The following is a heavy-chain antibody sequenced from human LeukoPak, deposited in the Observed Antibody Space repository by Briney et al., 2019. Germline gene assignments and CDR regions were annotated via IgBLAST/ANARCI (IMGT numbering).Heavy chain of an antibody. CDR2: INVSGGST. Sequence: GGSLRLSCAASEFTFSSYAMQWVRQAPGKGLEWVSGINVSGGSTWYADSVKGGFTISRDNSKNTLYLQMNSLRAEDTAVYYCAKYVSAKGPPYALDVWGQGTTVTVSS. J-gene: IGHJ6*02. V-gene: IGHV3-23*01. D-gene: IGHD2/OR15-2a*01. CDR1: EFTFSSYA. CDR3: AKYVSAKGPPYALDV.